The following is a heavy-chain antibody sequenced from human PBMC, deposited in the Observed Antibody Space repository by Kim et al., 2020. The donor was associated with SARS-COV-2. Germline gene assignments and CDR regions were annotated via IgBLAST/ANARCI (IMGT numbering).Heavy chain of an antibody. CDR2: GTT. D-gene: IGHD6-19*01. Sequence: GTTNYAQKFQERVPITRDMSTSTAYMELSSLRSEDTAVYYCAAGVAVASHWGQGTLVTVSS. CDR3: AAGVAVASH. V-gene: IGHV1-58*01. J-gene: IGHJ4*02.